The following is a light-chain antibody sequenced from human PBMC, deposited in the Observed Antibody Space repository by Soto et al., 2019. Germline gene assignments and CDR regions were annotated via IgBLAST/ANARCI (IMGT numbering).Light chain of an antibody. CDR2: GNI. Sequence: QSVLTQPPSVSGAPGQRVTISCTGSSSNIGAGYDVHWYQQRPGTAPKLLIFGNINRPSGVPDRFSGSKSGTSASLAITGLQPEDEGDYYCAAWNDSPYLWVFGGGTKLTVL. V-gene: IGLV1-40*01. CDR3: AAWNDSPYLWV. J-gene: IGLJ3*02. CDR1: SSNIGAGYD.